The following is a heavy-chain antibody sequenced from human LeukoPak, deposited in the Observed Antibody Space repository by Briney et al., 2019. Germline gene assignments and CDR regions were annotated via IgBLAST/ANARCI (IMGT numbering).Heavy chain of an antibody. Sequence: PGRSLRLSCTASGFTFGDYAMSWVRQAPGKGLEWVGFIRSKAYGGTTEYAASVKGRFTISRDDSKSIAYLQMNSLKTEDTAVYYCTRDPRGSHGPDAFDIWGQGTMVTVSS. D-gene: IGHD1-26*01. J-gene: IGHJ3*02. CDR3: TRDPRGSHGPDAFDI. CDR1: GFTFGDYA. CDR2: IRSKAYGGTT. V-gene: IGHV3-49*04.